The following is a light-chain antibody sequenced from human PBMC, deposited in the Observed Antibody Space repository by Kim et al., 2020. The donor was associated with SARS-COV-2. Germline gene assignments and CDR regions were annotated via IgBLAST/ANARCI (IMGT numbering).Light chain of an antibody. CDR3: QQYGSSAFS. CDR1: QNAQRLP. V-gene: IGKV3-20*01. J-gene: IGKJ2*01. CDR2: GAY. Sequence: LAPSEKPPLSCRSRQNAQRLPFAWYQQNSPQAPRLPIYGAYMRATDTPHRFSDSVSGTDFTLTISSMEPEDFAVYYSQQYGSSAFSFGQGTKLEI.